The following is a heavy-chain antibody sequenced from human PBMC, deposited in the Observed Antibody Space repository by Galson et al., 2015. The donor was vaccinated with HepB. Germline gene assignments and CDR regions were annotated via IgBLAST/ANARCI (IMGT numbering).Heavy chain of an antibody. V-gene: IGHV3-74*01. J-gene: IGHJ5*02. CDR1: GFTFSSYW. Sequence: SLRLSCAASGFTFSSYWMHWVRQAPGKGLVWVSRINSGGSSTSYADSVKGRFTISRDNAKNTLYLQMNSLRAEDTAVYYCAREYYYDSSGYYYLGWVTVSTGFDTWGQGTLVTVSS. D-gene: IGHD3-22*01. CDR2: INSGGSST. CDR3: AREYYYDSSGYYYLGWVTVSTGFDT.